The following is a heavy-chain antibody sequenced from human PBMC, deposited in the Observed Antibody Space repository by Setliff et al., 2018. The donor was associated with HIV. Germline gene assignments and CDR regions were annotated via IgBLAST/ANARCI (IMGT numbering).Heavy chain of an antibody. CDR3: ARDGCDSNKCYVYNWFDP. CDR1: GYTFTSYA. D-gene: IGHD3-16*01. V-gene: IGHV1-3*01. CDR2: INAGNGNT. J-gene: IGHJ5*02. Sequence: ASVKVSCKASGYTFTSYAMHWVRQAPGQRLEWMGWINAGNGNTKYSQKFQGRITITRDISASTAYMELSSLRSEDTAVYYCARDGCDSNKCYVYNWFDPWGQGTLVTVSS.